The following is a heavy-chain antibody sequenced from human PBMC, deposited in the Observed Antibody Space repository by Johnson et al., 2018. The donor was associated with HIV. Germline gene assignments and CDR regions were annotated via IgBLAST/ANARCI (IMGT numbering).Heavy chain of an antibody. Sequence: VQLVESGGGVVQPGRSLRLSCAASGFTFSSYAMHWVRQAPGKGLEWVAVISYDGSNKYYADSAKGRFTISRDNSKNTLYLQINSLRAEDTAVYYCARDQAVGATSDAFDIWGQGTMVTVSS. CDR1: GFTFSSYA. J-gene: IGHJ3*02. V-gene: IGHV3-30*04. CDR2: ISYDGSNK. D-gene: IGHD1-26*01. CDR3: ARDQAVGATSDAFDI.